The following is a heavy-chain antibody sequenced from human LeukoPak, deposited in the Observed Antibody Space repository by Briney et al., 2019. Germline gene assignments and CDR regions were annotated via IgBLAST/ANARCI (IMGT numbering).Heavy chain of an antibody. CDR1: GGSFSGYY. CDR3: ARASFDY. J-gene: IGHJ4*02. V-gene: IGHV4-34*01. CDR2: INHSGST. Sequence: SGGSFSGYYWSWIRQPPGKGLEWIGEINHSGSTNYNPSLKSRVTISVDTSKNQFSLKLSSVTAADTAVYYCARASFDYWGQGTLVTVSS.